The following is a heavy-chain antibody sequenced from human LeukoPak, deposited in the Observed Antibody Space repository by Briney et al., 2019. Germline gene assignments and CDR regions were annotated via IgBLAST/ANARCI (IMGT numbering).Heavy chain of an antibody. Sequence: SETLSLTCTVSGGSISSYYWSWIRQPPGKGLEWIGYIYHSGSTNYNPSLKSRVSISVDTSKNQFSLRLSSVTAADTAVYYCARDMVDSSGYNWFDPWGQGTLVTVSS. D-gene: IGHD3-22*01. J-gene: IGHJ5*02. CDR3: ARDMVDSSGYNWFDP. V-gene: IGHV4-59*01. CDR2: IYHSGST. CDR1: GGSISSYY.